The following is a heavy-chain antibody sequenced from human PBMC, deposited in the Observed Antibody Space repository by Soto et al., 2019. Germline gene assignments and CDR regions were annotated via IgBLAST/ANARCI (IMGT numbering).Heavy chain of an antibody. CDR3: AKSSIVVVAAIDY. CDR1: GFTFSSYA. Sequence: GGSPRLSCAASGFTFSSYAMSWVRQAPGKGLEWVSAISGSGGSTYYADSVKGRFTISRDNSKNTLYLQMNSLRAEDTAVYYCAKSSIVVVAAIDYWGQGTLVTVSS. V-gene: IGHV3-23*01. D-gene: IGHD2-15*01. CDR2: ISGSGGST. J-gene: IGHJ4*02.